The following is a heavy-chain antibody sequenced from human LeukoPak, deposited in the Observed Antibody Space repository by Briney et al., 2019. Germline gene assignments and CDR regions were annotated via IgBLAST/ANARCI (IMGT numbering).Heavy chain of an antibody. J-gene: IGHJ6*02. CDR2: IYYSGST. V-gene: IGHV4-59*01. Sequence: PETLSLTCTVSGGSNRRYYGSWVRQPPGKGVECIGYIYYSGSTNYNPSLKGRVTISVDTSKNQFSLKLSSVTAADTAVYYCARYPFVGRYCGMDVWGQGTTVTVSS. D-gene: IGHD3-16*02. CDR1: GGSNRRYY. CDR3: ARYPFVGRYCGMDV.